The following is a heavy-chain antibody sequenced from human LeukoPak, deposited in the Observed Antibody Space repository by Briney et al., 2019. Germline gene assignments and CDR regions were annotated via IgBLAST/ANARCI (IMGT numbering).Heavy chain of an antibody. CDR2: ISSSSYI. J-gene: IGHJ3*02. CDR3: ARDRRDFYGSGRDAFDI. Sequence: GGSLRLSCAASGFTFSSYSMNWVRQAPGKGLEWVSSISSSSYIYYADSVKGRFTISRDNAKNSLYLQMNSLRAEDTAVYYCARDRRDFYGSGRDAFDIWGQGTMVTVSS. V-gene: IGHV3-21*01. CDR1: GFTFSSYS. D-gene: IGHD3-10*01.